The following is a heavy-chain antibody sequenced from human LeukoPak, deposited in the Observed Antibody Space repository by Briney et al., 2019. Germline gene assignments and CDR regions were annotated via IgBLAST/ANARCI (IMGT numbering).Heavy chain of an antibody. CDR3: ARDSYDFWSGYSIGWFDP. CDR1: GGSFSGYY. Sequence: SETLSLTCAVYGGSFSGYYWSWIRQPPGKGLEWIGEINHSGSTNYNPSLKSRVTISVDTSKNQFSLKLSSVTAADTAVYYCARDSYDFWSGYSIGWFDPWGQGTQVTVSS. CDR2: INHSGST. J-gene: IGHJ5*02. V-gene: IGHV4-34*01. D-gene: IGHD3-3*01.